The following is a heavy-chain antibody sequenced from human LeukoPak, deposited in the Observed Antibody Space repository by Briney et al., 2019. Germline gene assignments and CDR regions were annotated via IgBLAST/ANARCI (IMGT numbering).Heavy chain of an antibody. J-gene: IGHJ4*02. CDR3: TTFYVLSNYWSSPKFDY. Sequence: PGGSIRLACAASGFTFSHALMTWVRPAPRNGMEWVGRIKTKADGETTYYAASVKGRFPISRDDSKDTLYLQMNSLKTEDTAMCFCTTFYVLSNYWSSPKFDYWDQGILVTVSS. V-gene: IGHV3-15*01. CDR1: GFTFSHAL. D-gene: IGHD2/OR15-2a*01. CDR2: IKTKADGETT.